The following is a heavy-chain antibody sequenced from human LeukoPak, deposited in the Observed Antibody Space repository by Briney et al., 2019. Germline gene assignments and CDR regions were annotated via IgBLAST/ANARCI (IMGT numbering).Heavy chain of an antibody. CDR3: ARGPSYYYDSSGNFDY. CDR1: GYTFTSYD. V-gene: IGHV1-8*03. CDR2: MNPNSGNT. J-gene: IGHJ4*02. Sequence: GASVKVSCKASGYTFTSYDINWVRQATGQGLEWMGWMNPNSGNTGYAQKFQGRVTITRNTSISTAYMELSSLRSEDTAVYYCARGPSYYYDSSGNFDYWGQGTLVTVSS. D-gene: IGHD3-22*01.